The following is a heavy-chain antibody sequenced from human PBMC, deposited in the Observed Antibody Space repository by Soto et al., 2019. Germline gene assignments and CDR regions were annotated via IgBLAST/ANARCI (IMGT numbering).Heavy chain of an antibody. CDR1: GGSISSGGYS. Sequence: QLQLQESGSGLVKPSQTLSLTCAVSGGSISSGGYSWSWIRQPPGKGLVWIGYIYHSGSTYYNPSLKSRVTISVDRSKNQFSLKLSSVTAADTAVYYCARALGTTVTPHGMDVWGQGTTVTVSS. J-gene: IGHJ6*02. V-gene: IGHV4-30-2*01. CDR3: ARALGTTVTPHGMDV. CDR2: IYHSGST. D-gene: IGHD4-17*01.